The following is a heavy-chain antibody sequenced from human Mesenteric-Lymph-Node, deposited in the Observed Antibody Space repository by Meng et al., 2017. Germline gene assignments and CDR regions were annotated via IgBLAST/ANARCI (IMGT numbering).Heavy chain of an antibody. V-gene: IGHV3-13*01. CDR1: GFIFSSYD. CDR3: ARDQALLDSGPHFDH. J-gene: IGHJ4*02. Sequence: GGSLRLSCAASGFIFSSYDMHWFRQATGKGLEWVSAIGTAGDTYYPGSVKGRFTISRENAKNSLYLQMNSLRAGDTAVYYCARDQALLDSGPHFDHWGQGALVTVSS. CDR2: IGTAGDT. D-gene: IGHD3-10*01.